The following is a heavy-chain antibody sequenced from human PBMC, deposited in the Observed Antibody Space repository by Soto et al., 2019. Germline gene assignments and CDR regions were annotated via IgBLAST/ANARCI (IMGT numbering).Heavy chain of an antibody. D-gene: IGHD2-21*02. J-gene: IGHJ4*02. V-gene: IGHV1-3*05. CDR2: INAGNGNT. CDR3: ARSIVVVTALDY. CDR1: GYTFTSYA. Sequence: QVQLVQSGAEEKKPGASVKVSCKASGYTFTSYAMHWVRQAPGQRLEWMGWINAGNGNTKYSQKFQGRVTITRDTPANTAYMELSSLRSEDTAVYYCARSIVVVTALDYWGQGTLVTVSS.